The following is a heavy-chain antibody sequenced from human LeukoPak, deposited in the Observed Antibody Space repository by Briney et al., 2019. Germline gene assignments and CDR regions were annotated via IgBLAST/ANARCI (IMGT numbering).Heavy chain of an antibody. CDR3: ARGRSWPLDY. J-gene: IGHJ4*02. CDR2: TYYRSKWGS. Sequence: SQTLSLTCAISGDSVSGNSVAWHWIRQSPSRGLGWLGRTYYRSKWGSDYAVSVKSRITINADTSKNQFSLQLNSVTPEDTAVYYCARGRSWPLDYWGQGTLVTVSS. D-gene: IGHD6-13*01. CDR1: GDSVSGNSVA. V-gene: IGHV6-1*01.